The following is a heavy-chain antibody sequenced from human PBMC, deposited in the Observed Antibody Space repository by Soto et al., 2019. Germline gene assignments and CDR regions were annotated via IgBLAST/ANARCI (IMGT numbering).Heavy chain of an antibody. CDR2: FIPIFGKT. Sequence: ASVKVSCKVSGYTLTELSMHWVRQAPGKGLEWMGGFIPIFGKTIYAQKFQGRVTITADESTCTAYMELSSLRSEDTAVYYCASFNITGAQDYNWFDPWGQGTLVTVSS. V-gene: IGHV1-24*01. CDR3: ASFNITGAQDYNWFDP. J-gene: IGHJ5*02. CDR1: GYTLTELS. D-gene: IGHD1-20*01.